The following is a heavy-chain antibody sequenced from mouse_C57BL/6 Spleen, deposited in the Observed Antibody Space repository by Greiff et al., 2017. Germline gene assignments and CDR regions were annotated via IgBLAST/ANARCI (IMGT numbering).Heavy chain of an antibody. J-gene: IGHJ2*01. Sequence: KESCKASGYTFTSYWMQWVKQRPGQGLEWIGEIDPSYSYTNYNQKFKGKATLTVDTSSSTAYMQLSSLTSEDSAVYYCARGNWDWGQGTTLTVSS. V-gene: IGHV1-50*01. CDR1: GYTFTSYW. CDR3: ARGNWD. CDR2: IDPSYSYT. D-gene: IGHD4-1*01.